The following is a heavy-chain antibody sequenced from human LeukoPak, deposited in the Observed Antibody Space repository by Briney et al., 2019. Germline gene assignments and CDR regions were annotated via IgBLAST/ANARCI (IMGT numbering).Heavy chain of an antibody. CDR1: GFTLTNYW. CDR2: INIDGSST. D-gene: IGHD3-9*01. CDR3: ARDRYDILTGYNPLGAFDI. Sequence: GGSLRLSCAASGFTLTNYWMHWVRQAPGKGLVWVSRINIDGSSTTYADSAKGRLTISRDNAKNTLYLQMNSLRAEDTAVYYCARDRYDILTGYNPLGAFDIWGQGTMVTVSS. J-gene: IGHJ3*02. V-gene: IGHV3-74*01.